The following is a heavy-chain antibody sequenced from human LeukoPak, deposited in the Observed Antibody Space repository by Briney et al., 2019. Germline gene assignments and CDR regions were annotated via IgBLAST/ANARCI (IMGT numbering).Heavy chain of an antibody. J-gene: IGHJ6*02. D-gene: IGHD3-3*01. CDR2: IYYSGST. CDR3: ARALESSRPYYDFWGGYYTSYYYGMDV. V-gene: IGHV4-59*01. CDR1: GGSISSYY. Sequence: SETLSLTCTVSGGSISSYYWSWIRQPPGKGLEWIGYIYYSGSTNYNPSLKSRVTISVDTSKNQFSLKLSSVTAADTAVYYCARALESSRPYYDFWGGYYTSYYYGMDVWGQGTTVTVSS.